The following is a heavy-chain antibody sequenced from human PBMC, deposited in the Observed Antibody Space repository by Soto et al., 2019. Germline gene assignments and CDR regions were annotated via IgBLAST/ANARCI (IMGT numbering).Heavy chain of an antibody. V-gene: IGHV3-21*01. CDR1: GFTFSSYS. CDR3: AREVPYYDILTGYSFDY. D-gene: IGHD3-9*01. CDR2: ISSSSSYI. Sequence: PGGSLRLSCAASGFTFSSYSMNWVRQAPGKGLEWVSSISSSSSYIYYADSVKGRFTISRDNAKNSLYLQMNSLRAEDTAVYYCAREVPYYDILTGYSFDYWGQGTLVTVSS. J-gene: IGHJ4*02.